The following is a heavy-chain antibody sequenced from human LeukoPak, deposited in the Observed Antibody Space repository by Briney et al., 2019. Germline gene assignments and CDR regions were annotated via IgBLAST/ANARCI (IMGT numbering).Heavy chain of an antibody. CDR3: ARGQGVLRYFDWLLYPDY. J-gene: IGHJ4*02. CDR2: INPNSGGT. CDR1: GYTFTGYY. V-gene: IGHV1-2*02. D-gene: IGHD3-9*01. Sequence: ASVKVSCKASGYTFTGYYMHWVRQAPGQGLEWMGWINPNSGGTNYAQKFQGRVTMTRDTSISTAYMELSRLRSDDTAVYYCARGQGVLRYFDWLLYPDYWGQGTLVTVSS.